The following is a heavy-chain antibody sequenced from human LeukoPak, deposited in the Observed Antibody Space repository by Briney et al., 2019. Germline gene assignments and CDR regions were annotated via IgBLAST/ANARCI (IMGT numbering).Heavy chain of an antibody. CDR2: INNRGST. Sequence: SETLSLTCAVYSGTFSGYYWSWIRQPPGKGLEWMGEINNRGSTNYNPSLKSRVTISVDTSKNQVSLKLNSVTAADTAVYYCARGHIVVVVATTRSDAFDMWGQGTMVTVSS. CDR3: ARGHIVVVVATTRSDAFDM. CDR1: SGTFSGYY. D-gene: IGHD2-15*01. V-gene: IGHV4-34*01. J-gene: IGHJ3*02.